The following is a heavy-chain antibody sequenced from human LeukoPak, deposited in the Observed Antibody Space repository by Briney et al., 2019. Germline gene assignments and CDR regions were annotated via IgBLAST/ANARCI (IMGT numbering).Heavy chain of an antibody. V-gene: IGHV3-30*18. Sequence: QTGGSLRLSCAASGLIFSSYDMHWVRQAPGKGLEWVAVILDDGSKKYYADSVKGRFTISRDNSKNTLYLQMNSLRAEDTAVYYCAKAMGAIHAFDIWGQGTMVTVSS. D-gene: IGHD1-26*01. CDR1: GLIFSSYD. CDR3: AKAMGAIHAFDI. J-gene: IGHJ3*02. CDR2: ILDDGSKK.